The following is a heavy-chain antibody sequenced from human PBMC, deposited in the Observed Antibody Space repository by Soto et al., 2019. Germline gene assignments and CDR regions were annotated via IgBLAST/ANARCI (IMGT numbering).Heavy chain of an antibody. CDR1: GYSFTSNW. V-gene: IGHV5-51*01. D-gene: IGHD3-16*01. J-gene: IGHJ4*02. CDR2: IFPDDSDT. CDR3: FRGGVTSRTFDY. Sequence: GESLKISCKTSGYSFTSNWIGWVRQMPGQGLEWMGIIFPDDSDTRYSPSFQGHVTISVDKSISTAYVQWSSLKASDSAIYYWFRGGVTSRTFDYWGQGTLVTVSS.